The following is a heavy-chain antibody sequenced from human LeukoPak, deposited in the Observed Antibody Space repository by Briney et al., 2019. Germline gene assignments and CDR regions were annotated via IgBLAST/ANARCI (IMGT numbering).Heavy chain of an antibody. CDR1: GGSISSGGYY. V-gene: IGHV4-30-2*01. J-gene: IGHJ4*02. D-gene: IGHD6-19*01. CDR2: IYHSGST. CDR3: ARASISVAGTDY. Sequence: SQTLSLTCTVSGGSISSGGYYWSWIRQPPGKGLEWIGYIYHSGSTYYNPSLKSRVTISVDRSKNQFSLKLSSVTAADTAVYYCARASISVAGTDYWGQGTLVTVSS.